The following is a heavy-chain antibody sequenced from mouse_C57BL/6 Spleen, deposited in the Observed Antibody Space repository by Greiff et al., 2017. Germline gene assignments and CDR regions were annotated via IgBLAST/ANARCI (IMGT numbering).Heavy chain of an antibody. Sequence: EVQLVESGPGMVKPSPSLSLSCTVTGYSITSGYDWHWIRHFPGDKLEWMGYISYSGSTNYNASLKSRISITPDTSTNHFFLKLNSMTTEDTAAYYCARGGQLRPFDYWGQGTTLTVSS. V-gene: IGHV3-1*01. D-gene: IGHD3-2*02. CDR2: ISYSGST. CDR1: GYSITSGYD. J-gene: IGHJ2*01. CDR3: ARGGQLRPFDY.